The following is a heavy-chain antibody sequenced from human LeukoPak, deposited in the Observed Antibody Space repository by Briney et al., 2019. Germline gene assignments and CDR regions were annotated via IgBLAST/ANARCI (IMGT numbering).Heavy chain of an antibody. V-gene: IGHV4-30-2*01. CDR3: ARDSGYGSADY. CDR1: GGSISSGGYY. J-gene: IGHJ4*02. D-gene: IGHD3-10*01. Sequence: SETLSLTCTVSGGSISSGGYYWSWIRQPPGKGLEWIGYIYHSGSTYHNPSLKSRVTISVDRSKNQFSLKLSSVTAADTAVFYCARDSGYGSADYWGQGTLVSVSS. CDR2: IYHSGST.